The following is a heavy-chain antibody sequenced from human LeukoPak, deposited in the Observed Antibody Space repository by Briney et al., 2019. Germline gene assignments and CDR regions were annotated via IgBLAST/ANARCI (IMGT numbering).Heavy chain of an antibody. CDR1: GGSISSSSYS. CDR2: IYYSGST. V-gene: IGHV4-39*07. CDR3: ARVGYPYYMDV. J-gene: IGHJ6*03. Sequence: SETLSLTCTVSGGSISSSSYSWGWIRQPPGRGLEWIGSIYYSGSTHYNPSLKSRVTISVDTSKNQLSLKLSSVTAADTSVYYCARVGYPYYMDVWGKGTTVTVSS. D-gene: IGHD6-25*01.